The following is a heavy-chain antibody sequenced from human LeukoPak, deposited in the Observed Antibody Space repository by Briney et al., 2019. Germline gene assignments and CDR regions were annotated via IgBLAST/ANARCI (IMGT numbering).Heavy chain of an antibody. CDR2: IYYSGST. CDR3: ARDRSSGWTDY. Sequence: SETLSLTCTVSGGSISSYYWSWIRQPPGKGLEWIGSIYYSGSTYYNPSLKSRVTISVDTSKNQFSLKLSSVTAADTAVYYCARDRSSGWTDYWGQGTLVTVSS. CDR1: GGSISSYY. D-gene: IGHD6-19*01. V-gene: IGHV4-59*01. J-gene: IGHJ4*02.